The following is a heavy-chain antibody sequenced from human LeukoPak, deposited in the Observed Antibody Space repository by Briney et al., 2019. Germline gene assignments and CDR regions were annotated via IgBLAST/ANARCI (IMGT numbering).Heavy chain of an antibody. CDR3: ARAHYWNDKFDY. J-gene: IGHJ4*02. CDR1: GYTFTNYY. CDR2: INPSGGST. Sequence: VASVKVSCKASGYTFTNYYIHWVRQAPGQGLEWMGIINPSGGSTSYAQTSQGRVTMTRDTSTTTVYMELSSLRSDDTAVYYCARAHYWNDKFDYWGQGTLVTVSS. D-gene: IGHD1-1*01. V-gene: IGHV1-46*04.